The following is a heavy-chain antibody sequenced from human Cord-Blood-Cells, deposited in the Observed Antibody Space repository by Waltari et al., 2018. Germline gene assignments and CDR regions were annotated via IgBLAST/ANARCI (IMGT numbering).Heavy chain of an antibody. CDR1: GGSFSGYY. CDR3: ARGRGAARHFDY. Sequence: QVQLQQWGAGLLKPSETLSLTCAVYGGSFSGYYWSWIRQPPGKGLEWIGEINQSGSTNYNPSLKSRVTISVDTSKNQFSLKLSSVTAADTAVYYCARGRGAARHFDYWGQGTLVTVSS. D-gene: IGHD6-6*01. V-gene: IGHV4-34*01. J-gene: IGHJ4*02. CDR2: INQSGST.